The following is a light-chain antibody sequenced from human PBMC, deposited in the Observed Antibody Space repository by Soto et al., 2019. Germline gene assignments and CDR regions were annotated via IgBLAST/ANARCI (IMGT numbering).Light chain of an antibody. Sequence: IQVTQSTSSLSASVEDRVIITCRASQSISNHLNWYQQKPGKAPKLLIFAASSLQSGVPSRFSGSRSGPDFTLTISSLQPEDFATYYCQQSYSSPPTFGQGTKVDI. V-gene: IGKV1-39*01. J-gene: IGKJ1*01. CDR2: AAS. CDR1: QSISNH. CDR3: QQSYSSPPT.